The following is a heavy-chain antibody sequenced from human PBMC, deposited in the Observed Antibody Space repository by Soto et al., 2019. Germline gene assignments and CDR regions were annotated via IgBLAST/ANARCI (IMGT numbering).Heavy chain of an antibody. Sequence: HPGGSLRLSCAASGFTFSSYSMSWVRQAPGKGLEWVSAISGSGGSTYYADSVKGRFTISRDNSKNTLYLQMNSLRAEDTAVYYCAKWDTAMVTVDYWGQGTLVTVSS. CDR1: GFTFSSYS. CDR2: ISGSGGST. J-gene: IGHJ4*02. CDR3: AKWDTAMVTVDY. D-gene: IGHD5-18*01. V-gene: IGHV3-23*01.